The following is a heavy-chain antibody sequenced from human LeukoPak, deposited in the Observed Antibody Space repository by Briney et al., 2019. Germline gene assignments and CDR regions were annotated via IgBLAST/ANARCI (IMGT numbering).Heavy chain of an antibody. CDR2: IWYDGSNK. CDR3: AKDMRIAAAGYYFDY. V-gene: IGHV3-30*02. D-gene: IGHD6-13*01. Sequence: TGGSLRLSCAASGFTFSSYGMYWVRQAPGKGLEWVAVIWYDGSNKYYADSVKGRFTISRDNSKNTLYLQMNSLRAEDTAVYYCAKDMRIAAAGYYFDYWGQGTLVTVSS. J-gene: IGHJ4*02. CDR1: GFTFSSYG.